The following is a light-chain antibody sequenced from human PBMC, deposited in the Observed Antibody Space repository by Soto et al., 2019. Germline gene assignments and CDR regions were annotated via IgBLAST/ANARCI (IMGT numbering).Light chain of an antibody. CDR3: MQTLLLPLT. V-gene: IGKV2D-29*01. J-gene: IGKJ4*01. Sequence: EIVMTQTPLSLSITPGQPASISCKSSQSLLHSNGKTYLYWYLQKPGQPPQLLIYEVSTRFSGEQDSFTGSGSGTVFTLKISRVEAEDAGVYYCMQTLLLPLTFGGGTKV. CDR1: QSLLHSNGKTY. CDR2: EVS.